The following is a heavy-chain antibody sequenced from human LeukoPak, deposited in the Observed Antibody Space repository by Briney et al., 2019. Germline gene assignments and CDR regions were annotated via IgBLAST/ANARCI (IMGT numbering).Heavy chain of an antibody. CDR1: GGXISSYY. D-gene: IGHD2/OR15-2a*01. V-gene: IGHV4-59*08. Sequence: SETLSLTCIVSGGXISSYYWSWIRQPPGKGLEWIGYIYYSGSTNHNPSLKSRVTISVDTSKNQFSLKLSSVTAADTAVYYCARHVKGSTHGFDPWGQGTLVTVSS. CDR3: ARHVKGSTHGFDP. CDR2: IYYSGST. J-gene: IGHJ5*02.